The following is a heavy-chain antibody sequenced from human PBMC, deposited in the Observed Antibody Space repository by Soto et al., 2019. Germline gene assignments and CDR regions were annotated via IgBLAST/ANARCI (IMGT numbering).Heavy chain of an antibody. D-gene: IGHD3-10*01. J-gene: IGHJ6*02. V-gene: IGHV3-30*18. CDR3: AKDTYYYGSGMTYGMDV. Sequence: HPGGSLRLSCAASGFTFSSYGMHWVRQAPGKGLEWVAVISYDGSNKYYADSVKGRFTISRDNSKNTLYLQMNSLRAEDTAVYYCAKDTYYYGSGMTYGMDVWGQGTTVTVSS. CDR1: GFTFSSYG. CDR2: ISYDGSNK.